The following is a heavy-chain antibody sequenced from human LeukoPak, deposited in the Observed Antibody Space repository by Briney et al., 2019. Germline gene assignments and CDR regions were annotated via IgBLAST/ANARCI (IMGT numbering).Heavy chain of an antibody. CDR1: GGSVSTYY. CDR2: IFHSGST. J-gene: IGHJ1*01. D-gene: IGHD6-13*01. V-gene: IGHV4-59*02. CDR3: ARDFGWGAAAYKH. Sequence: SETLSLTCTVSGGSVSTYYWSWIRQPPGKRLEWIGYIFHSGSTNYNPSLRGRVTISVDTSKNQFSLKLSSVTAADTAVYYCARDFGWGAAAYKHWGQGTLVTVSS.